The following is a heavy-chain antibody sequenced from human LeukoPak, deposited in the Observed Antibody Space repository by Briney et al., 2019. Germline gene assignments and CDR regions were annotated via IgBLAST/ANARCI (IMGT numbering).Heavy chain of an antibody. CDR2: IYYSGST. Sequence: SETLSLTCTVSGGSISRSRYYWGWIRQPPGKGLEWIGSIYYSGSTYYNPSLKSRVTTSVDTSKNQFSLKLSSVTAADTAVYYCARREQWPVRRDFDYWGQGTLVTVSS. V-gene: IGHV4-39*07. CDR3: ARREQWPVRRDFDY. J-gene: IGHJ4*02. D-gene: IGHD6-19*01. CDR1: GGSISRSRYY.